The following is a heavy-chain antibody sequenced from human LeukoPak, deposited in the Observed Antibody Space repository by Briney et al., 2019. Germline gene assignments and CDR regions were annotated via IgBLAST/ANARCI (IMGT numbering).Heavy chain of an antibody. Sequence: ASVKVSCKASGGTFSKYSISWVRQRPGQGLEWMGGITPLFGTANYAQKFQGRVTMTRDTPTNTVYMEMSSLRIEDTAVYYCASVYLHGMDVWGQGTTVTVSS. D-gene: IGHD1-14*01. CDR2: ITPLFGTA. J-gene: IGHJ6*02. CDR3: ASVYLHGMDV. V-gene: IGHV1-69*05. CDR1: GGTFSKYS.